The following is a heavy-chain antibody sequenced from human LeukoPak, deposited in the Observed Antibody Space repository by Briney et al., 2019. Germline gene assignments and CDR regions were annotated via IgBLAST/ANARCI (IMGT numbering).Heavy chain of an antibody. D-gene: IGHD3/OR15-3a*01. CDR1: GFTFSSYG. J-gene: IGHJ4*02. CDR3: AKMRRTVDSDFDY. CDR2: IRYDGSNK. V-gene: IGHV3-30*02. Sequence: GGSLRLSCAASGFTFSSYGMHWVRQAPGKGLEWVAFIRYDGSNKYYADSVKGRFTISRDNSKNTLYLQMNSLRAEDTAVYYCAKMRRTVDSDFDYWGQGTLVTVSS.